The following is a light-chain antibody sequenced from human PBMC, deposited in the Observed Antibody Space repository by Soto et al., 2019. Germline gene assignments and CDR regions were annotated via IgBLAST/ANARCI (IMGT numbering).Light chain of an antibody. CDR2: EVS. Sequence: QSVLTQPASVSGSPGQSITISCTGTSSDVGGYNYVSWYQQHPGKAPKLMIYEVSNRASGVSNRFSGSKSGNTASLTISGLQAEDEADYYCSSYTGSSINTVVFGGGTKLTVL. J-gene: IGLJ2*01. CDR1: SSDVGGYNY. CDR3: SSYTGSSINTVV. V-gene: IGLV2-14*01.